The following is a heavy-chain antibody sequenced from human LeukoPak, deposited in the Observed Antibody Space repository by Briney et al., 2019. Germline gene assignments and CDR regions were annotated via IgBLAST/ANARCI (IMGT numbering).Heavy chain of an antibody. Sequence: GGSLRLSCAASRFTFGSSAMTWVRQAPGKGLEWVSAIGNSGGDTIYTDSVKGRFTISRDNSKNTLYLQMNSLRAEDSAVYYCAKGGIYAPPDSWGQGTLVTVSS. CDR3: AKGGIYAPPDS. J-gene: IGHJ4*02. CDR1: RFTFGSSA. V-gene: IGHV3-23*01. CDR2: IGNSGGDT. D-gene: IGHD3-16*01.